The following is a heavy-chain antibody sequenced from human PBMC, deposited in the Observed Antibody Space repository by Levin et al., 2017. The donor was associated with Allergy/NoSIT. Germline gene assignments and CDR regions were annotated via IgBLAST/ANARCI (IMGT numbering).Heavy chain of an antibody. Sequence: SCAASGFTFSGYWMHWVRQAPGKGLVWVSGLNGDGSTTHYADSVKGRFTIYRDNAKNTLYLQMNSLRVEDTAVYYCARDPRNMGLDPWGQGTLVTVSS. CDR3: ARDPRNMGLDP. D-gene: IGHD2/OR15-2a*01. CDR2: LNGDGSTT. V-gene: IGHV3-74*01. J-gene: IGHJ5*02. CDR1: GFTFSGYW.